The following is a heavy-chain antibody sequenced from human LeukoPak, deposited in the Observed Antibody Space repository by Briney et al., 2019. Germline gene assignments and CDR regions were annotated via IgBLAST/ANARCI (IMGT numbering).Heavy chain of an antibody. V-gene: IGHV5-51*01. D-gene: IGHD2-2*01. CDR2: IYPGDSDT. CDR3: ARQRAPCRSSTSCSPPGAFDI. Sequence: GESLKISCKGSGYSFTSYWIGWVRQMPGKGLEWMGIIYPGDSDTRYSPSFQGQVTISADKSISTAYLQWSSLKASDTAMYYCARQRAPCRSSTSCSPPGAFDIWGQGTMVTVSS. CDR1: GYSFTSYW. J-gene: IGHJ3*02.